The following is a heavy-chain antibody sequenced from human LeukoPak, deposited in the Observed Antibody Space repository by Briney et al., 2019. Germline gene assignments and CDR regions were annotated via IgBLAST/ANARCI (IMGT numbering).Heavy chain of an antibody. CDR3: ARGLDYYDSNGYYYAWFDP. CDR2: INPNSGGT. Sequence: GASVKVSCKASGYTFTGYYMHWVRQAPGQGLEWMGWINPNSGGTNYAQEFQGRVTMTRDTSISTAYMELSRLRSDDTAVYYCARGLDYYDSNGYYYAWFDPWGQGTLVTVSS. J-gene: IGHJ5*02. CDR1: GYTFTGYY. V-gene: IGHV1-2*02. D-gene: IGHD3-22*01.